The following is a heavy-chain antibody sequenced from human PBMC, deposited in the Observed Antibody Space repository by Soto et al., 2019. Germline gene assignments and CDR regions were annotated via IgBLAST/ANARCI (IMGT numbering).Heavy chain of an antibody. CDR2: IYYSGST. J-gene: IGHJ5*02. D-gene: IGHD3-10*01. Sequence: PSETLSLTCTVSGGSISSSSYYWGWIRQPPGKGLEWIGSIYYSGSTYYNPSLKSRVTISVDTSKNQFSLKLSSVTAADTAVYYCARFLRFGDNWFDPWGQGTLVTVSS. CDR1: GGSISSSSYY. CDR3: ARFLRFGDNWFDP. V-gene: IGHV4-39*01.